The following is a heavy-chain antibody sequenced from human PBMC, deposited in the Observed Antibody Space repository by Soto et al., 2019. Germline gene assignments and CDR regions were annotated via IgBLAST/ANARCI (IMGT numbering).Heavy chain of an antibody. CDR3: ARPLRGPLLWFGASDY. V-gene: IGHV4-30-2*03. D-gene: IGHD3-10*01. CDR2: TYYSGST. Sequence: TSETLSLTCGVSGDTISTGGYSWAWIRQPPGKALEWIGHTYYSGSTYYNPSLKSRVTISVDTSKNQFSLKLSSVTAADTAVYYCARPLRGPLLWFGASDYWGQGTLVTVSS. CDR1: GDTISTGGYS. J-gene: IGHJ4*02.